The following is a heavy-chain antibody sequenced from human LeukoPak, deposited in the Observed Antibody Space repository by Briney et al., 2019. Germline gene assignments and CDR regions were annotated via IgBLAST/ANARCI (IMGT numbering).Heavy chain of an antibody. V-gene: IGHV3-66*01. D-gene: IGHD3-10*01. CDR1: GFTVSTNH. CDR2: SYGGGNT. CDR3: ARGRGYLGN. J-gene: IGHJ4*02. Sequence: GGSLRLSCAASGFTVSTNHMSWVRQAPGKGLDWVSVSYGGGNTHYADSVKGRFTISRDNSKNTLFLQMNSLRAEDTAVYYCARGRGYLGNWGQGTLVTVSS.